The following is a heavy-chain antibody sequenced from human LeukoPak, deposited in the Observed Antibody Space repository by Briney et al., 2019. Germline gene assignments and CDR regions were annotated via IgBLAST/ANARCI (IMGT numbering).Heavy chain of an antibody. Sequence: PGGSLRLSCAASGFTFSSYGMHWVRQAPGKGLEWVAVIWYDGSNKYYADSVKGRFTISRDNSKNTLYLQMNSLSAEDTAVYYCAKGFGSGPRYYYDSSGYHNYFDYWGQGTLVTVSS. CDR1: GFTFSSYG. CDR3: AKGFGSGPRYYYDSSGYHNYFDY. CDR2: IWYDGSNK. D-gene: IGHD3-22*01. V-gene: IGHV3-33*06. J-gene: IGHJ4*02.